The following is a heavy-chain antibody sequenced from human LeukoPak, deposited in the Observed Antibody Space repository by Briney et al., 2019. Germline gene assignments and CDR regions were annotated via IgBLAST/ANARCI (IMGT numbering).Heavy chain of an antibody. CDR3: ASLWELLTWAYFDY. D-gene: IGHD1-26*01. Sequence: GGSLRLSCAASGFTFSSYSMNWVRQAPGKGLEWVSPISSSSSYIYYADSVKGRFTISRDNAKNSLYLQMNSLRAEDTAVYYCASLWELLTWAYFDYWGQGTLVTVSS. V-gene: IGHV3-21*01. CDR2: ISSSSSYI. J-gene: IGHJ4*02. CDR1: GFTFSSYS.